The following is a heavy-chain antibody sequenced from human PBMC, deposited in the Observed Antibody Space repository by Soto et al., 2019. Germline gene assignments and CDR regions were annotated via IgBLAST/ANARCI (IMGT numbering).Heavy chain of an antibody. Sequence: GGSLRLSCAASGFIFDDYAMHWVRQVPGKGLEWVSGISGSGGITYYADSVKGRFTIPRDNSNNTLFLQMHSLRADDTAVYYCAKSLSASPNYFFDSWGQGTLVTVSS. V-gene: IGHV3-23*01. J-gene: IGHJ4*02. CDR1: GFIFDDYA. CDR2: ISGSGGIT. D-gene: IGHD1-1*01. CDR3: AKSLSASPNYFFDS.